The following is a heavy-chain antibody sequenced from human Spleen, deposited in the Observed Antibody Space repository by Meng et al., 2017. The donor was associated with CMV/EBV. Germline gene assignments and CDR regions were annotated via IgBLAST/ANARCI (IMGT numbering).Heavy chain of an antibody. V-gene: IGHV4-61*01. D-gene: IGHD2-2*01. CDR1: GGSVSSGSYY. CDR2: IYYSGST. Sequence: SETLSLTCIVSGGSVSSGSYYWSWIRQPPGKGLEWIGYIYYSGSTNYNPSLKSQFTISVDTSKNQFSLNLSSVTAADTAVYYCARTPGGPDQPVADYWGQGTLVTVSP. J-gene: IGHJ4*02. CDR3: ARTPGGPDQPVADY.